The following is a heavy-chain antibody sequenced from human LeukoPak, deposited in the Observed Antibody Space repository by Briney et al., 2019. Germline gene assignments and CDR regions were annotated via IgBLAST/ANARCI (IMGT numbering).Heavy chain of an antibody. J-gene: IGHJ4*02. CDR2: IWSDGTNQ. CDR1: GFTFSDYG. CDR3: AQDAQRGFDYSNSLEH. Sequence: PGRSLRLSCEASGFTFSDYGMHWVRQAPGKGLEWVAVIWSDGTNQYYGDSVRGRFTISRDNFKKTVSLQMNSLRAEDTGVYYCAQDAQRGFDYSNSLEHWGQGSLVTVSS. D-gene: IGHD4-11*01. V-gene: IGHV3-33*06.